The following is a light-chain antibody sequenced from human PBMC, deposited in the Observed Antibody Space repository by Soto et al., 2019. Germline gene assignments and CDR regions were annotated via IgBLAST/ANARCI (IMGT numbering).Light chain of an antibody. CDR2: KAS. CDR1: QSISIW. Sequence: DIQMTQSPSTLSASVGDRVTITCRATQSISIWLAWYQQKPGKAPKLLIYKASSFESGVPSRFSGSGSGTEFTLTISSLQPDDFATYYCQQYGSYRTFGQGTKVEIK. J-gene: IGKJ1*01. V-gene: IGKV1-5*03. CDR3: QQYGSYRT.